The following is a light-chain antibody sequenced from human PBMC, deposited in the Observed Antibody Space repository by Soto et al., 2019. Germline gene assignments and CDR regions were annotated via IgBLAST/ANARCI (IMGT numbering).Light chain of an antibody. CDR3: QQYGSSPPIT. V-gene: IGKV3-20*01. Sequence: EIVLTQSPGTLALSPGERATLSCRASQSVGNTYLAWYQQKVGQAPRLLIYGASNRATGIPDRFSGSGSGTDFSLTISRLEPEDFAVYYCQQYGSSPPITFGQGTRPEIK. CDR2: GAS. CDR1: QSVGNTY. J-gene: IGKJ5*01.